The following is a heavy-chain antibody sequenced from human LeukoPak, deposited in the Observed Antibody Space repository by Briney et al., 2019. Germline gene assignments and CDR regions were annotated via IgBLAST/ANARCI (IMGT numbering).Heavy chain of an antibody. CDR2: IYYSGST. CDR3: AGGIAAAGHEGDY. CDR1: GGSISNYY. D-gene: IGHD6-13*01. V-gene: IGHV4-59*01. J-gene: IGHJ4*02. Sequence: SETLSLTCTVSGGSISNYYWSWIRQPPGKGLEWIAYIYYSGSTNYNPSLKSRVTISVDTSKNQFSLKLSSVTAADTAVYYCAGGIAAAGHEGDYWGQGTLVTVSS.